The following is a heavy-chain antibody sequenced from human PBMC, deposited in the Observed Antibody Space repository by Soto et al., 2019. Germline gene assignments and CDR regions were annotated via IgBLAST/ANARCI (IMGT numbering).Heavy chain of an antibody. CDR1: GETFSGHV. V-gene: IGHV4-34*08. CDR2: SNHSGSA. D-gene: IGHD4-17*01. CDR3: AKLPWADYGGIFDP. Sequence: PSETLSLTCAVYGETFSGHVWTWIRHTTGKGLQWIGQSNHSGSASYNPSLKSRVTISVHTTNSQFSLELSSVTAADTAVYYCAKLPWADYGGIFDPRGQGTLVT. J-gene: IGHJ5*02.